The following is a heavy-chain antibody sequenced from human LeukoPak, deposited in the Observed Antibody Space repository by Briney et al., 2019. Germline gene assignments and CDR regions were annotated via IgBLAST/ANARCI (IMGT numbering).Heavy chain of an antibody. CDR2: INHSGST. D-gene: IGHD1-26*01. CDR3: ARHRYSGSPYYYYYYMDV. CDR1: GGSFSGYY. J-gene: IGHJ6*03. Sequence: SETLSLTCAVYGGSFSGYYWSWIRQPPGKGLEWIGEINHSGSTNYNPSLKSRVTISVDTSKNQFSLKLSSVTAADTAVYYCARHRYSGSPYYYYYYMDVWGKGTTVTVSS. V-gene: IGHV4-34*01.